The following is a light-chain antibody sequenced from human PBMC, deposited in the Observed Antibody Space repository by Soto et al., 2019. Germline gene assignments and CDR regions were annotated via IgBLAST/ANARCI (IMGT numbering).Light chain of an antibody. CDR2: EGS. CDR1: SSDVGSYNL. V-gene: IGLV2-23*01. J-gene: IGLJ2*01. Sequence: QSALTQPASVSGSPGQSITISCTGTSSDVGSYNLVSWYQKHPGKAPKLMIYEGSKRPSGVSNRFSGSKSGNTASLTISGLQAEDEADYYCCSYASSSTIFGGGTKLTVL. CDR3: CSYASSSTI.